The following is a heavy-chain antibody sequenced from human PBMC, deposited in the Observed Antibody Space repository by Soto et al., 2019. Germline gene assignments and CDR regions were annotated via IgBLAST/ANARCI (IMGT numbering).Heavy chain of an antibody. J-gene: IGHJ4*02. Sequence: ASGKVSCKASGYTFARYYMHWLRQAPGLGLEWMGMINPSGAYTRYAQSFQDRVAMTSDTSTSTVYMELSTLRSEDTAVYYCARDPYYDNTPLEAFFDSWGQGTLVTVSS. D-gene: IGHD3-22*01. CDR3: ARDPYYDNTPLEAFFDS. V-gene: IGHV1-46*01. CDR1: GYTFARYY. CDR2: INPSGAYT.